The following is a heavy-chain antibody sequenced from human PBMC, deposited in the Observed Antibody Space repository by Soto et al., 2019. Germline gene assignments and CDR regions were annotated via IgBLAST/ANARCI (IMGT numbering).Heavy chain of an antibody. CDR3: ARDGERGYYIDV. Sequence: EVQMVASGGGLVHPGGSRSLSCAGSGFTFSTYNMDWVRQAPGKGLEWSSYITNTGETIYYAAVLRGLFTISRDNDKNGLFLQMNRLGEEDTAVYYCARDGERGYYIDVWGQGTPVTVSS. CDR2: ITNTGETI. D-gene: IGHD2-15*01. J-gene: IGHJ6*02. CDR1: GFTFSTYN. V-gene: IGHV3-48*02.